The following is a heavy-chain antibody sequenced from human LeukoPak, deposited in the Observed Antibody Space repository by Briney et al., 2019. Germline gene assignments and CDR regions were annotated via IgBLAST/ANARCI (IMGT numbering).Heavy chain of an antibody. Sequence: GASVKVSCKASGYTFTGYYMHWVRQAPGQGLEWMGWINPNSGGTNYAQKFQGRVTMTRDTSISTAYMELSRLRSDDTAVYYCARDRIGVVVPSAIPIGSAYWGQGTLVTVSS. D-gene: IGHD2-2*02. CDR1: GYTFTGYY. V-gene: IGHV1-2*02. J-gene: IGHJ4*02. CDR2: INPNSGGT. CDR3: ARDRIGVVVPSAIPIGSAY.